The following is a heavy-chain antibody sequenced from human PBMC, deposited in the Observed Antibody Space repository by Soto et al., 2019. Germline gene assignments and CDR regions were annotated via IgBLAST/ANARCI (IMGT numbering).Heavy chain of an antibody. J-gene: IGHJ4*02. V-gene: IGHV3-23*01. CDR3: AKRHSSGFDY. CDR2: ISASGGST. CDR1: GFTFRNYA. Sequence: EVQLLESGGGLVQPGGSLRLSCAASGFTFRNYAMSWVRQAPGKGLEWLSSISASGGSTYYADSVKGRFTISRDNSRDTLYLQMYSLRAEDTAVYYCAKRHSSGFDYWGQGTLVTVSS. D-gene: IGHD6-19*01.